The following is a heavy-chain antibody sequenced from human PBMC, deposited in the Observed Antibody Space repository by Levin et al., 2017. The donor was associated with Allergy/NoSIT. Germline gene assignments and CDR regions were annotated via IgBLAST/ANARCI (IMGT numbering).Heavy chain of an antibody. D-gene: IGHD3-10*01. V-gene: IGHV3-23*01. J-gene: IGHJ4*02. CDR1: GFSFSSYA. Sequence: GGSLRLSCAASGFSFSSYAMSWVRQAPGKGLEWVSGISGSGDSTYYVDPVKGRFTISRDNSKNTLYLQMNSLRAEDTAVYYCAKDLGKLGSGRGSFDYWGQGTLVTVSS. CDR3: AKDLGKLGSGRGSFDY. CDR2: ISGSGDST.